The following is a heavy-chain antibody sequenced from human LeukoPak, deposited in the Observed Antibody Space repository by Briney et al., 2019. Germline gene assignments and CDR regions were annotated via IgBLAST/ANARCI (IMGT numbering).Heavy chain of an antibody. CDR3: ARIDGGHHLSPFDY. D-gene: IGHD4-23*01. V-gene: IGHV4-39*01. CDR2: FYYSGST. CDR1: GGSFSSSSYY. Sequence: PSETLSLACTVSGGSFSSSSYYWGWIRQPPGKGLEWIGSFYYSGSTYYNPSLKSRVTISVDTSKNQFSLKLSSVTAADTAIYYCARIDGGHHLSPFDYWGQGTLVTVSS. J-gene: IGHJ4*02.